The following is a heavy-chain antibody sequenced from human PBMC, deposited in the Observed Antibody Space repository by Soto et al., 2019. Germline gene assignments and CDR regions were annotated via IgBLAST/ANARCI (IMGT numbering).Heavy chain of an antibody. D-gene: IGHD3-10*01. J-gene: IGHJ6*02. CDR1: GFTFSLYS. V-gene: IGHV3-48*02. Sequence: EVQLVESGGGLVQPGGSLRLSCAASGFTFSLYSMSWVRQAPGKGLEWVSYISRSSTGIHYADSVKGRFTISRDDATKSMPLHMNSLREGETAGYYCARAVTWGLDVWGQGTTVSISS. CDR3: ARAVTWGLDV. CDR2: ISRSSTGI.